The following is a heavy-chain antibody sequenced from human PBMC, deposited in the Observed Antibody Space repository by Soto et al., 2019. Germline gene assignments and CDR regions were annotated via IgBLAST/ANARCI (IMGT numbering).Heavy chain of an antibody. CDR1: GFTFSSYS. CDR2: ISSSSSYI. V-gene: IGHV3-21*01. J-gene: IGHJ6*03. D-gene: IGHD2-15*01. CDR3: ARQKEVVVAAIYYYYMDV. Sequence: VQLVESGGGLVKPGGSLRLSCAASGFTFSSYSMNWVRQAPGKGLEWVSSISSSSSYIYYADSVKGRFTISRDNAKNSLYLQMNSLRAEDTAVYYCARQKEVVVAAIYYYYMDVWGKGTTVTVSS.